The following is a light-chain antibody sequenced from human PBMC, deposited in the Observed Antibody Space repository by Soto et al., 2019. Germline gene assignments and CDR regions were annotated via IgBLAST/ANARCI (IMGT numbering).Light chain of an antibody. CDR2: DNN. V-gene: IGLV1-51*01. Sequence: QSVLTQPPSVSAAPRQKVTISCSGSSSNIRNNYVSWYQQLPGTAPKLLIYDNNKRPSGIPDRFSGSKSGTSAILGITGLQTGDEADYYCGTWDSSLSAYVFGTGTKGTVL. J-gene: IGLJ1*01. CDR1: SSNIRNNY. CDR3: GTWDSSLSAYV.